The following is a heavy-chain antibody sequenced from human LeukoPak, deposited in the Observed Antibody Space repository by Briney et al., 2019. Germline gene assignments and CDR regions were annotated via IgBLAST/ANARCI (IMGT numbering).Heavy chain of an antibody. D-gene: IGHD2-2*01. CDR2: IIPIFGTA. J-gene: IGHJ6*02. CDR1: GGTFSSYG. CDR3: VHIVVVPAAIGDYYYYGMDV. V-gene: IGHV1-69*06. Sequence: GASVKVSCKASGGTFSSYGISWVGQAPGQGLEWMGGIIPIFGTANYAQKFQGRVTITADKSTSTAYMELSSLRSEDTAVYYCVHIVVVPAAIGDYYYYGMDVWGQGTTVTVSS.